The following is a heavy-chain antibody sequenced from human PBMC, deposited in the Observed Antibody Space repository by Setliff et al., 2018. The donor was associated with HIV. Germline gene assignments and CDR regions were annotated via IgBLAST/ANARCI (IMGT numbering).Heavy chain of an antibody. V-gene: IGHV1-18*04. D-gene: IGHD1-7*01. CDR2: ISVYTEYT. CDR3: ARTQYRTTWPGNY. Sequence: ASVKVSCKTSGFIVNNFGITWVRQAPGQGLEWMACISVYTEYTYYAPKFLGRVTMSTDTSTSTVDMELRGLGADDTAVYYCARTQYRTTWPGNYWGQGTLVTVSS. J-gene: IGHJ4*02. CDR1: GFIVNNFG.